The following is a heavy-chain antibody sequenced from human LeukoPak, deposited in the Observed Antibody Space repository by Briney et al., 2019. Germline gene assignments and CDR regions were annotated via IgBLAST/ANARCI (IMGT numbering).Heavy chain of an antibody. V-gene: IGHV3-21*05. D-gene: IGHD6-19*01. J-gene: IGHJ6*03. CDR2: ISRSSSPI. CDR3: ARVPQWLEIYYYYYMDV. Sequence: PGGSLRLSCAASGFTVSSNYMSWVRQAPGKGLEWISYISRSSSPIYYADSVKGRFTISRDNAKNSLYLQMNSLRAEDTAVYYCARVPQWLEIYYYYYMDVWGKGTTVTVSS. CDR1: GFTVSSNY.